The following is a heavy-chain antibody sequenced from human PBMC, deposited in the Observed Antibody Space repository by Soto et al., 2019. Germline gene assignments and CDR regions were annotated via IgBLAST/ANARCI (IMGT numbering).Heavy chain of an antibody. Sequence: KPSETLSLTCAVSGYSISSGYYWGWIRQPPGKGLEWIGSIYHSGRTYYNPSLNSRVTISVDTSKNQFSLKLSSVTAADTAVYYCARGYSSSTPGAFDYWGQGTLVTVSS. D-gene: IGHD6-6*01. J-gene: IGHJ4*02. V-gene: IGHV4-38-2*01. CDR3: ARGYSSSTPGAFDY. CDR1: GYSISSGYY. CDR2: IYHSGRT.